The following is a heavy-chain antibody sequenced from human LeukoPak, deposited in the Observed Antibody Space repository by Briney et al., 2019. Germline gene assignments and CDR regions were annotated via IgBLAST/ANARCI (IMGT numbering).Heavy chain of an antibody. CDR3: ARCPYYYDSSGYYYYYYGMDV. V-gene: IGHV3-23*01. CDR2: ISGSGGST. CDR1: GFTFSSYA. D-gene: IGHD3-22*01. J-gene: IGHJ6*02. Sequence: GGSLRLSCAASGFTFSSYAMSWVRQAPGKGLEWVSAISGSGGSTYYADSVKGRFTISRDNSKNTLYLQMNSLRAEDTAVYYCARCPYYYDSSGYYYYYYGMDVWGQGTTVTVSS.